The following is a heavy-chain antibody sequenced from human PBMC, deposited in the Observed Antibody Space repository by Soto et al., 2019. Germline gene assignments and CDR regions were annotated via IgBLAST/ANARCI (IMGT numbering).Heavy chain of an antibody. CDR2: ISSSSSTI. D-gene: IGHD2-2*01. J-gene: IGHJ4*02. CDR1: GFTFSSYS. V-gene: IGHV3-48*01. CDR3: ARAKGTVVPASMGLDY. Sequence: PGGSLRLSCAASGFTFSSYSMNWVRQAPGKGLEWVSYISSSSSTIYYADSVKGRFTISRDNAKNSLYLQMNSLRAEDTAVYYCARAKGTVVPASMGLDYWGQGTLVTVSS.